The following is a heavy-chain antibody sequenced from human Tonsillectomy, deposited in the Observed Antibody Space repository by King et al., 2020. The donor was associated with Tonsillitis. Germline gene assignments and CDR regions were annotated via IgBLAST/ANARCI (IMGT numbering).Heavy chain of an antibody. CDR2: IRYDGSNK. Sequence: VQLVESGGGVVQPGGSLRLSGAASGFTFSSYGMHWVRQAPGQGLEWVTFIRYDGSNKYYAASVKGRFTITRDNSKKTLYLPMNSLRAEDTAVYHCAKRGDCSNNSCCDMDVWGQGTTVTVSS. V-gene: IGHV3-30*02. CDR3: AKRGDCSNNSCCDMDV. CDR1: GFTFSSYG. J-gene: IGHJ6*02. D-gene: IGHD2-2*01.